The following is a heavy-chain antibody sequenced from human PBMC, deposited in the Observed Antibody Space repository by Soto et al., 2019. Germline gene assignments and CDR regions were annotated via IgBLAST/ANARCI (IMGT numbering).Heavy chain of an antibody. CDR1: GDKFSSYT. CDR3: AREPSIAAVGIPLYSYYYMDV. V-gene: IGHV1-69*08. J-gene: IGHJ6*03. D-gene: IGHD6-13*01. Sequence: QVQLVQSGAEVRNPGSSVKVSCKASGDKFSSYTISWVRQAPGQGLEWMGRIVSFAGVPIDAQIFQGRITITADSSSITDYMELTRLTSDDTAVYYCAREPSIAAVGIPLYSYYYMDVWGEGIAVSASS. CDR2: IVSFAGVP.